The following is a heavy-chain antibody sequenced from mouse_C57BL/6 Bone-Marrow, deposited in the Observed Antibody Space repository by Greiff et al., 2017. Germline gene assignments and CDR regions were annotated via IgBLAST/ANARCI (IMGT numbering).Heavy chain of an antibody. V-gene: IGHV3-6*01. CDR3: ARAFITTGLDY. Sequence: EVQLQESGPGLVKPSQSLSLTCSVTGYSITSGYYWNWIRQFPGNKLEWMGYISYDGSNNYNPSLKNRISITRDTSKNQFFLKLNSVTTEDTATYYCARAFITTGLDYWGQGTTLTVSS. CDR2: ISYDGSN. J-gene: IGHJ2*01. D-gene: IGHD1-1*01. CDR1: GYSITSGYY.